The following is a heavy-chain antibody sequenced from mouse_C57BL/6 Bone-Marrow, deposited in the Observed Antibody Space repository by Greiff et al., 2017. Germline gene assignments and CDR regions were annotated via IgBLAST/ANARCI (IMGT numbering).Heavy chain of an antibody. D-gene: IGHD1-1*01. Sequence: VHLVESGAELARPGASVKMSCKASGYTFTSYTMHWVKQRPGQGLEWIGYINPSSGYTKYNQKFKDKATLTADKSSSTAYMQLSSLTSEDSAVYYCARSTTVPFDYWGQGTTLTVSS. J-gene: IGHJ2*01. V-gene: IGHV1-4*01. CDR3: ARSTTVPFDY. CDR1: GYTFTSYT. CDR2: INPSSGYT.